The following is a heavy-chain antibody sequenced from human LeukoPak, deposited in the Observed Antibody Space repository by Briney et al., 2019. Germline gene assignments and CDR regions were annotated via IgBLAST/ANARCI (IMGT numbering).Heavy chain of an antibody. D-gene: IGHD3-22*01. V-gene: IGHV4-39*01. CDR1: GGSISSSNYY. CDR3: ARRLYYYGSSGYYTDY. CDR2: IYYSGST. J-gene: IGHJ4*02. Sequence: SETLSLTCTVSGGSISSSNYYWGWIRQPPGKGLEWIGSIYYSGSTYYNPSLKSRVTISVDTSKNQFSLKLSSVTAADTAVYYCARRLYYYGSSGYYTDYWGQGTLVTVSS.